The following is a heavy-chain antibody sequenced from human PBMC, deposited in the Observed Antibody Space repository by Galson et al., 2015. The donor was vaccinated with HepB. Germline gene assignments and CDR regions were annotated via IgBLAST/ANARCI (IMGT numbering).Heavy chain of an antibody. CDR2: ISYEGSKK. CDR3: AKDLVAGILNPYYYYGMDV. Sequence: SLRLSCAASGFNFNRFGMHWVRQAPGKGLEWVAVISYEGSKKYYADSVKGRFTISRDNSKNMQSLQMNSLRVEDTAVYYCAKDLVAGILNPYYYYGMDVWGQGTTVTVSS. CDR1: GFNFNRFG. J-gene: IGHJ6*02. V-gene: IGHV3-30*18. D-gene: IGHD6-19*01.